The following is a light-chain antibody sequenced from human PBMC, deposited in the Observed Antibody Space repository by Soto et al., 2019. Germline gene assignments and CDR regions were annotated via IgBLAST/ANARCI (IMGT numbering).Light chain of an antibody. V-gene: IGLV2-8*01. CDR2: EVN. CDR3: ISHAGASNV. CDR1: SSDVGATDY. Sequence: QSALTQPPSASGSPGQSVAISCTGTSSDVGATDYVSWYQQHSGKAPKLLLYEVNKRPSGVPDRFSGSKSGNTASLTVSALQAVDEADYYCISHAGASNVLGTGTKLTVL. J-gene: IGLJ1*01.